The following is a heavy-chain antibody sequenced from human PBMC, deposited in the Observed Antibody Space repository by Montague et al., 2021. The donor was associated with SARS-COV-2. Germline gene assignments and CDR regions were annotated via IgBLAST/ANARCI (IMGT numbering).Heavy chain of an antibody. D-gene: IGHD4-17*01. CDR3: ARVLGTVAISFHRGYFDY. CDR2: ITGSGHAT. CDR1: GFIFSGYA. V-gene: IGHV3-23*01. Sequence: SLRLSCAASGFIFSGYAMTWVRQAPGKELEWVSGITGSGHATYYADSVKGRFTISRDNSKNTLFLQMNSLRAEDTAVYYCARVLGTVAISFHRGYFDYWGPGSLVTVSS. J-gene: IGHJ4*02.